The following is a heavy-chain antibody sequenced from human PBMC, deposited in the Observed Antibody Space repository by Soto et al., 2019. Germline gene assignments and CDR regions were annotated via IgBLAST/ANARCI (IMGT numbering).Heavy chain of an antibody. CDR3: AKSRVVVVPAAPIDY. CDR1: GFTFSSYA. V-gene: IGHV3-23*01. D-gene: IGHD2-2*01. Sequence: PGGSLRLSCAASGFTFSSYAMSWVRQAPGKGLEWVSAISGSGGSTYYADFVKGRFTISRDNSKNTLYLQMNSLRAEDTAVYYCAKSRVVVVPAAPIDYWGQGTLVTVSS. J-gene: IGHJ4*02. CDR2: ISGSGGST.